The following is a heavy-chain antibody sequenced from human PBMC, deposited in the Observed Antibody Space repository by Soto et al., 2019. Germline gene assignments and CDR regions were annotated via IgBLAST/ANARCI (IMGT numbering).Heavy chain of an antibody. J-gene: IGHJ4*02. Sequence: QVQLVQSGAEVKKPGASVKVSCKASGYTFTSYGITWWRQAPGQGLEWMGWISAYNCNTTYAQKLQGRVTMTTDTCTSAAYTELRSLRSADTAVYDCARDTDSAKAIFAYWGQGTLVTVAS. D-gene: IGHD5-18*01. V-gene: IGHV1-18*01. CDR1: GYTFTSYG. CDR2: ISAYNCNT. CDR3: ARDTDSAKAIFAY.